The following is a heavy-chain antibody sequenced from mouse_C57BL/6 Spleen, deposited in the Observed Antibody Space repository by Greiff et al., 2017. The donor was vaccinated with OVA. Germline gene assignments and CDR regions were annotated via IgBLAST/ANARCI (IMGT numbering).Heavy chain of an antibody. CDR1: GYTFTDYY. CDR3: AGSPRSYGYDKDYFDY. Sequence: VQLQQSGPELVKPGASVKISCKASGYTFTDYYMNWVKQSHGKSLEWIGDINPNNGGTSYNQKFKGKATLTVDKSSSTAYMELRSLTSEDPAVYYCAGSPRSYGYDKDYFDYWGQGTTLTVSS. V-gene: IGHV1-26*01. CDR2: INPNNGGT. J-gene: IGHJ2*01. D-gene: IGHD2-2*01.